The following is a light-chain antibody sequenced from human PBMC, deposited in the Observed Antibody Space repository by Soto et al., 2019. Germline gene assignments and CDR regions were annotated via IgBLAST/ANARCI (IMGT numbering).Light chain of an antibody. J-gene: IGLJ3*02. CDR1: SSNIGNTY. CDR2: TNN. Sequence: QSVLTQPPSASGTPGQRVTISCSGSSSNIGNTYVYWYQQLPGTAPKLLIYTNNQRPSGVPDRFSGSKSGTSASLAISGLRSEDEAHYYCAAWDDSLSAWVFGGGTKLTVL. V-gene: IGLV1-47*01. CDR3: AAWDDSLSAWV.